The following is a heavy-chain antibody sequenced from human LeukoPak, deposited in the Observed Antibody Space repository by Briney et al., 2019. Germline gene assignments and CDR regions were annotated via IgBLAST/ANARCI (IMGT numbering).Heavy chain of an antibody. D-gene: IGHD3-22*01. Sequence: RASVKVSCKASGGTFSSYTISWVRQAPGQGLEWMGRIIPILGIANYAQKFQGRVTITADKSTSTAYMELSSLRSEDTAVYYCARDLGRNYYDSRKFDYWGQGTLVTVSS. CDR1: GGTFSSYT. CDR3: ARDLGRNYYDSRKFDY. CDR2: IIPILGIA. V-gene: IGHV1-69*04. J-gene: IGHJ4*02.